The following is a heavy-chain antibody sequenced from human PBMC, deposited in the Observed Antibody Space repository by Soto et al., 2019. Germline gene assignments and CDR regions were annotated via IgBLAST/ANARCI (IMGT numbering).Heavy chain of an antibody. CDR1: GFTVSSNY. CDR3: ARDGGPYYYGMDL. Sequence: PGGSLRLSCAASGFTVSSNYMSWVRQAPGKGLEWVSVIYSGGSTYYADSVKGRFTISRDNSKNTLYLQMNSLRAEDTAVYYCARDGGPYYYGMDLWGQGTTVTASS. D-gene: IGHD3-16*01. CDR2: IYSGGST. J-gene: IGHJ6*02. V-gene: IGHV3-53*01.